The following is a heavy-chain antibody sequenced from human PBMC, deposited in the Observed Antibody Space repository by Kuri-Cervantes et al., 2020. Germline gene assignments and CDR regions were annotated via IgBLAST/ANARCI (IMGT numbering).Heavy chain of an antibody. CDR2: IYHSGST. J-gene: IGHJ4*02. D-gene: IGHD3-16*01. CDR3: ARGTYGGVDY. Sequence: GSLRLSCAVSGYSISSGYYWGWIRQPPGKGLEWVGSIYHSGSTYYNPSLKSRVTISVDTSKNQFSLKLSSVTAADSAVHYCARGTYGGVDYWGQGILVTVSS. CDR1: GYSISSGYY. V-gene: IGHV4-38-2*01.